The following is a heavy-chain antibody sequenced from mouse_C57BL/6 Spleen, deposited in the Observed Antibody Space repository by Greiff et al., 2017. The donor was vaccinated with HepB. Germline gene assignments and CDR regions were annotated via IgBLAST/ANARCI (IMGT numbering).Heavy chain of an antibody. D-gene: IGHD3-2*02. CDR1: GYAFSSSW. V-gene: IGHV1-82*01. CDR2: IYPGDGDT. CDR3: AREEDSSGYWFAY. Sequence: VKLQESGPELVKPGASVKISCKASGYAFSSSWMNWVKQRPGKGLEWIGRIYPGDGDTNYNGKFKGKATLTADKSSSTAYMQLSSLTSEDSAVYFCAREEDSSGYWFAYWGQGTLVTVSA. J-gene: IGHJ3*01.